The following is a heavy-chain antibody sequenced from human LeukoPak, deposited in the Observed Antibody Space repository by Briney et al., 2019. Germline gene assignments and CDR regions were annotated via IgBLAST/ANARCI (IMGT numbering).Heavy chain of an antibody. Sequence: PGGSLRLSCAASGFTFSSYGMHWVRQAPGKGLEWVAFIRYDGSNKYYADSVKGRFTISRDNSKNTLYLQMNSLRAEDTAVYYCAKAKGSITIFGVVPDAFDIWGQGTMVTVSS. V-gene: IGHV3-30*02. CDR1: GFTFSSYG. J-gene: IGHJ3*02. CDR3: AKAKGSITIFGVVPDAFDI. D-gene: IGHD3-3*01. CDR2: IRYDGSNK.